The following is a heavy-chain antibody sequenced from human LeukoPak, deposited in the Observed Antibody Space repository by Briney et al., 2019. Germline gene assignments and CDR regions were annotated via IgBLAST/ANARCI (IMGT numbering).Heavy chain of an antibody. D-gene: IGHD6-19*01. Sequence: GGSLRLSCAASGFTFSSYWMSWFRQAQGKGREWVANIKQDGSEKYYVDSVKGRFTISRDNAKNSLYLQMNSLRAEDTAVYYCARDLKYSSGWYDYWGQGTLVTVSS. CDR2: IKQDGSEK. J-gene: IGHJ4*02. CDR3: ARDLKYSSGWYDY. V-gene: IGHV3-7*01. CDR1: GFTFSSYW.